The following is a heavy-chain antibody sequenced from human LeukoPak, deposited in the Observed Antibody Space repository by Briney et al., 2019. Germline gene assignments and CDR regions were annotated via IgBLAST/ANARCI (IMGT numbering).Heavy chain of an antibody. D-gene: IGHD3-9*01. J-gene: IGHJ3*02. CDR2: IYPGDSDT. Sequence: GESLKISCKGSGYSFSSYWIGWVRQMPGKGLEWMGIIYPGDSDTRYSPSFQGQVTISADKSISTAYLQWSSLKASDTAMYYCARSQAIDILTGFDAFDIWGQGTMVTVSS. V-gene: IGHV5-51*01. CDR3: ARSQAIDILTGFDAFDI. CDR1: GYSFSSYW.